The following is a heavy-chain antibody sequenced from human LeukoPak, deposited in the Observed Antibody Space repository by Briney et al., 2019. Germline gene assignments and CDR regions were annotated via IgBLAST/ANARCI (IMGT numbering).Heavy chain of an antibody. V-gene: IGHV3-30*02. CDR3: AKPPSGIAAAGTSGDY. CDR1: GFTFSSYG. CDR2: IRFDGSNK. J-gene: IGHJ4*02. D-gene: IGHD6-13*01. Sequence: GGSLRLSCAASGFTFSSYGMHWVRQAPGKGLEWVAFIRFDGSNKYYANSVKGRFTISRDNSKNMLYLQMNSLRAQDTAVYYCAKPPSGIAAAGTSGDYWGQGTLVTVSS.